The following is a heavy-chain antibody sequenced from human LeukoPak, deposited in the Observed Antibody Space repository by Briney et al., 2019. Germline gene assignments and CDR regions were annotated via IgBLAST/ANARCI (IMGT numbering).Heavy chain of an antibody. Sequence: SETLSLTCTVSGGSISSSSYYWGWIRQPPGKGLEWIGSIYYSGSTYYNPSLESRVTISVDTSKNQFSLKLSSVTAADTAVYYCARSQQWLVPFDYWGQGTLVTDSS. D-gene: IGHD6-19*01. CDR3: ARSQQWLVPFDY. V-gene: IGHV4-39*01. CDR2: IYYSGST. CDR1: GGSISSSSYY. J-gene: IGHJ4*02.